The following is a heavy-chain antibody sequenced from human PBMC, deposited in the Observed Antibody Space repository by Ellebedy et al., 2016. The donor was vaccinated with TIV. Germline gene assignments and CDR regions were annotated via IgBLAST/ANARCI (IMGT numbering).Heavy chain of an antibody. J-gene: IGHJ4*02. D-gene: IGHD3-22*01. V-gene: IGHV5-51*01. CDR1: QYSFTSYW. CDR3: ARLRNPVVTPDY. Sequence: GESLKISXKGSQYSFTSYWIAWVRQMPGKGLEYMGIIYPGDSDTRYSPSRPGHVTISADKSISTAYLQWSSLKASDTAMYYCARLRNPVVTPDYWGQGTLVTVSS. CDR2: IYPGDSDT.